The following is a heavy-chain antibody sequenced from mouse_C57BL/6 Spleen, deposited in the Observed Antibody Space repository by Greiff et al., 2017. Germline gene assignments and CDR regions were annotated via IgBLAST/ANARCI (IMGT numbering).Heavy chain of an antibody. J-gene: IGHJ2*01. CDR2: INPNNGGT. Sequence: VQLQQSGPELVKPGASVKISCKASGYTFTDYYMTWVKQSHGKSLEWIGDINPNNGGTSYNQKFKGKATLTVDKSSSTAYMALRSLTTEDSAVYYCARAGDYGNYEDYWGQGTTLTVSS. D-gene: IGHD2-1*01. CDR3: ARAGDYGNYEDY. CDR1: GYTFTDYY. V-gene: IGHV1-26*01.